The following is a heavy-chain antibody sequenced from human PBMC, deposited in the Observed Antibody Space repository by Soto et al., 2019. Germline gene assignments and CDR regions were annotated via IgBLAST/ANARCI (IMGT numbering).Heavy chain of an antibody. CDR3: ARTVLRYFDPLRFDP. CDR1: GASISSGGFY. V-gene: IGHV4-31*03. Sequence: QVQLQESGPGLVKPSQTLSLTCTVSGASISSGGFYWSWIRQHPGKGLEWIGYIYYSGSTYYNPSLKSRLTISVDTSKNQFSLTLSSVTAADTAVYYCARTVLRYFDPLRFDPWGQGTLVTVSS. CDR2: IYYSGST. J-gene: IGHJ5*02. D-gene: IGHD3-9*01.